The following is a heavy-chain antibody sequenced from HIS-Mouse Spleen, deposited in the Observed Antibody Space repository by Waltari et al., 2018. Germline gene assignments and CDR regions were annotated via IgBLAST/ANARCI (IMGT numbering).Heavy chain of an antibody. D-gene: IGHD1-26*01. V-gene: IGHV3-30*18. CDR1: GSTFSSHG. J-gene: IGHJ4*02. CDR3: AKVNSGSYYFDY. Sequence: QVQLVESGGGVVQPGRSLRLSCAAPGSTFSSHGMHWVRQAPGKGLEWVAVISYDGSNKYYADSVKGRFTISRDNSKNTLYLQMNSLRAEDTAVYYCAKVNSGSYYFDYWGQGTLVTVSS. CDR2: ISYDGSNK.